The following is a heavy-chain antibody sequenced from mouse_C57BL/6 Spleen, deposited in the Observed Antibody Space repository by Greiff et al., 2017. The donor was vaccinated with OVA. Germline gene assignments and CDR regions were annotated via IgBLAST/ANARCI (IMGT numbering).Heavy chain of an antibody. CDR3: ARKGSHFDY. CDR1: GYTFTSYW. Sequence: QVQLQQSGAELVRPGTSVKLSCKASGYTFTSYWMHWVKQRPGQGLEWIGVIDPSDSYTNYNQKFKGKATLTVDTSSSTAYMQLSSLTSEDSAVYYCARKGSHFDYWGQGTTLTVSS. CDR2: IDPSDSYT. J-gene: IGHJ2*01. V-gene: IGHV1-59*01. D-gene: IGHD3-3*01.